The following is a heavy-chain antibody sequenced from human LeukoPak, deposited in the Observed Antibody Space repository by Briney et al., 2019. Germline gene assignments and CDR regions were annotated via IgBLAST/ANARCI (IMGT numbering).Heavy chain of an antibody. CDR2: INHSGST. J-gene: IGHJ4*02. Sequence: SETLSLTCAVYGGSFSGYYWSWIRQPPGKGLEWIGEINHSGSTNYNPSLKSRGTMSVDTSKNQFSLKLSSVTAADTAVYYCASLPRYYCSSTSCPKSWGQGTLVTVSS. D-gene: IGHD2-2*01. V-gene: IGHV4-34*01. CDR3: ASLPRYYCSSTSCPKS. CDR1: GGSFSGYY.